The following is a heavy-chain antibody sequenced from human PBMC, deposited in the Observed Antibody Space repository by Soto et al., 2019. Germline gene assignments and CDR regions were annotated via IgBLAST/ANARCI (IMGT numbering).Heavy chain of an antibody. CDR1: GFTFSSYW. CDR3: ARDAPVATIIPNYYSVMDV. J-gene: IGHJ6*02. CDR2: IKQDGSEE. V-gene: IGHV3-7*01. Sequence: PGGSLRLSCAASGFTFSSYWMTWVRQAPEKGLEWVANIKQDGSEEYYVDSVKGRFTISRDNAKNSLYLQMNSLRAEDTAVYYCARDAPVATIIPNYYSVMDVWGLGTTVTVSS. D-gene: IGHD5-12*01.